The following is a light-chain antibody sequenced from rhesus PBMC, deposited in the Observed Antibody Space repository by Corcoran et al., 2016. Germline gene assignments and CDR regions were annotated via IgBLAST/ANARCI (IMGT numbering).Light chain of an antibody. J-gene: IGKJ1*01. CDR3: QQYNDLLPT. CDR1: ESVGSY. V-gene: IGKV3-40*03. Sequence: EIVMTQSPATLSLSPGETATLSCRASESVGSYLAWYQQKPGQAPKLLVHSAYFRATGIPDRFSGSGARTEFNLTISSLEPEDVGVYHCQQYNDLLPTFGQGTKVEIK. CDR2: SAY.